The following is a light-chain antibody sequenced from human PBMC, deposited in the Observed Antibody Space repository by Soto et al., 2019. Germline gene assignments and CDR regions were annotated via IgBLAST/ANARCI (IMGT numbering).Light chain of an antibody. CDR3: QQRRNWLWT. Sequence: EVVLKQSPGTLSLTPGERATLSCGASQSVSSSYLAWYQQKPGQAPRLLIYGASSRATGIPDRFSGSGSGTDFTLTISSLEPEDFALYYCQQRRNWLWTFGQGTKV. V-gene: IGKV3D-20*02. J-gene: IGKJ1*01. CDR2: GAS. CDR1: QSVSSSY.